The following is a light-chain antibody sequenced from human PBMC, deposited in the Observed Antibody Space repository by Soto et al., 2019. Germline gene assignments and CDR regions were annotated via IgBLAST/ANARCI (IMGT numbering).Light chain of an antibody. CDR2: DVS. CDR3: NSYTTSNTRQIV. J-gene: IGLJ1*01. V-gene: IGLV2-14*01. CDR1: SSDVGGYNY. Sequence: QAASVSGSPGQSITISCTGTSSDVGGYNYVSWYHQHPGKAPKFMIYDVSNRPSGVSTRFSGSKSGNTASLTISGLQAEDEADYYCNSYTTSNTRQIVFGTGTKVTVL.